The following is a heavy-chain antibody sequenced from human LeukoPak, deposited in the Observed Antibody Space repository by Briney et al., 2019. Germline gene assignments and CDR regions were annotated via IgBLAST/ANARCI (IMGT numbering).Heavy chain of an antibody. J-gene: IGHJ6*02. CDR3: ASIAVAGRSYYYGMDV. Sequence: PGGSLRLSCAASGFTLSSYSMNWVRQAPGKGLEWVSSISSSSSYIYYADSVKGRFTISRDNAKNSLYLQMNSLRAEDTAVYYCASIAVAGRSYYYGMDVWGQGTTVTVSS. CDR1: GFTLSSYS. V-gene: IGHV3-21*01. D-gene: IGHD6-19*01. CDR2: ISSSSSYI.